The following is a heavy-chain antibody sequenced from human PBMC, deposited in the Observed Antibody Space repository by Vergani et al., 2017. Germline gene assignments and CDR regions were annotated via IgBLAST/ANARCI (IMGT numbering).Heavy chain of an antibody. CDR1: GFSFINYC. J-gene: IGHJ6*03. V-gene: IGHV3-74*01. Sequence: VQLVESGGGLVQPGGSLNLSCTASGFSFINYCLHWSRQPQGKGLMWVSRINGDGDSTSYADSVKGRFTISRDNAKNTLYLQMDSLRAEDTAVYYCARDGWELLDYFYYMDVWGKGTTVTVSS. CDR2: INGDGDST. CDR3: ARDGWELLDYFYYMDV. D-gene: IGHD1-26*01.